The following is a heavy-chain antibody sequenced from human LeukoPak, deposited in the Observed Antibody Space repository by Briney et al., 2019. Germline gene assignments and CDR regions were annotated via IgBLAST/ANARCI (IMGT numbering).Heavy chain of an antibody. CDR1: GFTFSNYG. V-gene: IGHV3-30*02. D-gene: IGHD1-26*01. CDR3: AKELLVGGYY. Sequence: GGSLRLSCAASGFTFSNYGMHWARQAPGKGLEWVACIRYDGSNKYYADSVKGRFTISRDNSKNTLYLQMNSLRAEDTAVYYCAKELLVGGYYWGQGTLVTVSS. J-gene: IGHJ4*02. CDR2: IRYDGSNK.